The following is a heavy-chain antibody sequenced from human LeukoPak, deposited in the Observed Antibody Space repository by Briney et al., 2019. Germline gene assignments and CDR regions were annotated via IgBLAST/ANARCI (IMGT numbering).Heavy chain of an antibody. V-gene: IGHV3-23*01. Sequence: GGSLRLSCAASGFTFSSYGMSWVRQAPGEGLEWVSAISGSGGSTYYADSVKGRFTISRDNSKNTLYLQMNSLRAEDTAVYYCAKDKGATGDYWGQGTLVTVSS. D-gene: IGHD1-26*01. J-gene: IGHJ4*02. CDR3: AKDKGATGDY. CDR1: GFTFSSYG. CDR2: ISGSGGST.